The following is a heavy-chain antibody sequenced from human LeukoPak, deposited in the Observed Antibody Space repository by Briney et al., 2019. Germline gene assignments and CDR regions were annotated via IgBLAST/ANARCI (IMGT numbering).Heavy chain of an antibody. CDR2: IYPGDSDT. CDR1: GYSFTSYW. V-gene: IGHV5-51*01. D-gene: IGHD3-22*01. CDR3: ARYKSGTDSRYYFDY. J-gene: IGHJ4*02. Sequence: GESLKISCKGSGYSFTSYWIGWVRQMPGKGLEWMGIIYPGDSDTRYSPSFQGQVTISADKSISTAYLQWSSLKASDTAMFYCARYKSGTDSRYYFDYWGQGTLVTVSS.